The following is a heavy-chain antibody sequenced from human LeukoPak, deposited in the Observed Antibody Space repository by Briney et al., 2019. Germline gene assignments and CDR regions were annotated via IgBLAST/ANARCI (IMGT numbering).Heavy chain of an antibody. Sequence: PGGSLRLSCVASGFTFNTYAIHWVRQAPGKGLEWVAVISYDGSNKYYEDSVKGRFTISRDNSKNTLHLQMNSLRAEDTAVYYCAKARIVVIPPADALDVWGQGTLVTVSS. CDR3: AKARIVVIPPADALDV. CDR1: GFTFNTYA. D-gene: IGHD3-22*01. V-gene: IGHV3-30-3*01. CDR2: ISYDGSNK. J-gene: IGHJ3*01.